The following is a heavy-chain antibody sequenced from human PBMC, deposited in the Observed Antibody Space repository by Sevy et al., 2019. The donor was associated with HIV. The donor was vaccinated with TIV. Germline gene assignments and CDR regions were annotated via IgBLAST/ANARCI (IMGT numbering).Heavy chain of an antibody. CDR2: ISNDGSDK. D-gene: IGHD6-13*01. J-gene: IGHJ6*02. V-gene: IGHV3-30*18. CDR1: GFTFSRYG. CDR3: ANSRGRYEGSSWLYYYYIMDD. Sequence: GGSLRLSCAAAGFTFSRYGMHWARQAPGKGLEWVAVISNDGSDKEYADSVKGRFTVSRDNSKDTVYLQMNSLRLEDTAVYYCANSRGRYEGSSWLYYYYIMDDWGQGTTVTVSS.